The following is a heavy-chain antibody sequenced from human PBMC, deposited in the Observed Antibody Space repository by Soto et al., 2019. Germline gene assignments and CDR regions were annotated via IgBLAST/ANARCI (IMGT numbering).Heavy chain of an antibody. J-gene: IGHJ4*02. CDR1: GFTFSDYG. CDR2: ISYDGSNK. D-gene: IGHD6-13*01. Sequence: GGSLRLSCAASGFTFSDYGMHWVRQAPGKGLEWVAIISYDGSNKYYADSVKGRFTISRDNSRNTLYLQMNSLRAEDTAVYYCTRGNGAAASIFHDWGQGSLVTVSS. V-gene: IGHV3-33*05. CDR3: TRGNGAAASIFHD.